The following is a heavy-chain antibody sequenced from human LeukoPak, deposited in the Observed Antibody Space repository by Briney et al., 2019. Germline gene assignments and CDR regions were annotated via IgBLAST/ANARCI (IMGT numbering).Heavy chain of an antibody. Sequence: GRSLRLSCAASGFTFSSYGMHWVRQAPGKGLEWVAVISYDGSNKYYADSVKGRFTISRDNSKNTLYLQMNSLRAEDTAVYYCARDRDPRRVADYYYYYMDVWGKGTTVTVSS. CDR2: ISYDGSNK. CDR1: GFTFSSYG. D-gene: IGHD6-19*01. V-gene: IGHV3-30*03. J-gene: IGHJ6*03. CDR3: ARDRDPRRVADYYYYYMDV.